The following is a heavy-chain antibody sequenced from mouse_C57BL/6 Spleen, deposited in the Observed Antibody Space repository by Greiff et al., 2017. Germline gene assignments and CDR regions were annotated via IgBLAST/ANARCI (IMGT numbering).Heavy chain of an antibody. D-gene: IGHD1-1*01. J-gene: IGHJ2*01. CDR2: IDPEDGET. Sequence: EVKLMESGAELVKPGASVKLSCTASGFNIKDYYMHWVKQRTEQGLEWIGRIDPEDGETKYAPKFQGKATITADTSSNTAYLQLSSLTSEDTAVYYCAWGYYGSRGCFDYWGQGTTLTVSS. CDR3: AWGYYGSRGCFDY. V-gene: IGHV14-2*01. CDR1: GFNIKDYY.